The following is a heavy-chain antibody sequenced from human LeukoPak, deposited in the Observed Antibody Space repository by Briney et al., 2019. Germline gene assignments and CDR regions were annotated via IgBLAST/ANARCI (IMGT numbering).Heavy chain of an antibody. J-gene: IGHJ4*02. V-gene: IGHV3-30*04. D-gene: IGHD4-11*01. Sequence: GGSLRLSCAASGFTFTNYAMHWVRQAPGKGLEWVALISSDERDTYYADSVKGRFTISRDNSKNTLFLQMNSLRAEDTAVYFCARSTYTNYPNSDYWGQGTLVTVSS. CDR3: ARSTYTNYPNSDY. CDR2: ISSDERDT. CDR1: GFTFTNYA.